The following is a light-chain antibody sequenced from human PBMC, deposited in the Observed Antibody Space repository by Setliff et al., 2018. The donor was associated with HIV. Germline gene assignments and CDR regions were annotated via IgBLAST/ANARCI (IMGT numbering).Light chain of an antibody. J-gene: IGLJ1*01. CDR2: EVS. Sequence: LTQPASVSGSPGQSITISCTGTSSDVGGYNYVSWYQQHPGKAPKLMIYEVSNRPSGVSNRFSGSKSGNTASLTISGLQAEDEADYYCSSYTSSSPRVFGTGT. CDR1: SSDVGGYNY. CDR3: SSYTSSSPRV. V-gene: IGLV2-14*01.